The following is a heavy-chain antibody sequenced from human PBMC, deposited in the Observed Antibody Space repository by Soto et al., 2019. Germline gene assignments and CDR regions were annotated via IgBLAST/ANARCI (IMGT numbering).Heavy chain of an antibody. D-gene: IGHD3-22*01. Sequence: GGSLRLSCTASGFNFGDLAVSWYRQAPGKGLEWVGFIRSKAYGGTAEYAASVKGRFIISRDDSKSIAYLQMNSLKIEDTAVYYCTRGYDSGVAWWGPGTLVTVSS. CDR3: TRGYDSGVAW. CDR2: IRSKAYGGTA. CDR1: GFNFGDLA. J-gene: IGHJ4*02. V-gene: IGHV3-49*03.